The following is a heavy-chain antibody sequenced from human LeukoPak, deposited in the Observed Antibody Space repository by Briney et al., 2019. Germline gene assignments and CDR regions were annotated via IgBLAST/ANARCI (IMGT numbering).Heavy chain of an antibody. V-gene: IGHV4-4*02. D-gene: IGHD3-3*01. CDR1: GFTFSSYW. CDR2: IYHSGST. Sequence: GVPRLSCAASGFTFSSYWMSWVRQPPGKGLEWIGEIYHSGSTNYNPSLKSRVTISVDKSKNQFSLKLSSVTAADTAVYYCARSREKMSGYYDYWGQGTLVTVSS. CDR3: ARSREKMSGYYDY. J-gene: IGHJ4*02.